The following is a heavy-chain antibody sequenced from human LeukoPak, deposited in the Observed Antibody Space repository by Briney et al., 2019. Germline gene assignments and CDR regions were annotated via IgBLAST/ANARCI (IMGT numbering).Heavy chain of an antibody. CDR2: IYYSGST. CDR1: GGSISSSSYY. D-gene: IGHD6-19*01. V-gene: IGHV4-39*01. J-gene: IGHJ4*02. Sequence: PSETLSLTCTVSGGSISSSSYYWGWIRQPPGKGLEWIGSIYYSGSTYYNPSLKSRVTISVDTSKNQFSLKLSSVTAADTAVYYCGRSQNTQYSSGWYSPSSGPTGPSDYWGQGTLVTVSS. CDR3: GRSQNTQYSSGWYSPSSGPTGPSDY.